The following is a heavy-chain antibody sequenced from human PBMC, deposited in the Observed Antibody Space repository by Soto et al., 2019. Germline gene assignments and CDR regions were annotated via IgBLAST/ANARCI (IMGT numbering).Heavy chain of an antibody. D-gene: IGHD1-26*01. CDR3: ASQSGSYGWFDP. J-gene: IGHJ5*02. V-gene: IGHV4-4*02. CDR1: GGSISSSNW. CDR2: IYHSGST. Sequence: QVQLQESGPGLVKPSWTLSLACAVYGGSISSSNWWSWVRQAPGKGLEWIGKIYHSGSTKYNPYLTGRIHISVDKSKNQFSLKLSYVTAAEPAVYYCASQSGSYGWFDPWGQGTLVTVS.